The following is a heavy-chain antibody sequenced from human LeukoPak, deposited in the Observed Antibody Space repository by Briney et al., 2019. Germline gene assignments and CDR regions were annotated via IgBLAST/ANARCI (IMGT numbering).Heavy chain of an antibody. CDR1: GYTFTGYY. CDR3: ARVSVWDRPPYYYGMDV. Sequence: ASVKVSCKASGYTFTGYYMHWVRQAPGQGLEWMGWVNPNSGGTNYAQKFQGRVTMTRDTSISTAYMELSRLRSDGTAVYYCARVSVWDRPPYYYGMDVWGQGTTVTVSS. V-gene: IGHV1-2*02. J-gene: IGHJ6*02. CDR2: VNPNSGGT. D-gene: IGHD1-26*01.